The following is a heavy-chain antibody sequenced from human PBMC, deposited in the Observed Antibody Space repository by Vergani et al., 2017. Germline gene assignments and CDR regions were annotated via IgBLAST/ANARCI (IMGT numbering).Heavy chain of an antibody. D-gene: IGHD2-15*01. J-gene: IGHJ4*02. Sequence: EVQLVESGGGLVQPGGSLRLSCAASGFTVSSNYMSWVRQAPGKGLEWVSVIYSGGSTYYADSVKGRFTIPRDNSKNTLYLQMNSLRAEDTAVYYCASQYCSGGSCYGGYFDYWGQGTLVTVSS. CDR1: GFTVSSNY. CDR2: IYSGGST. V-gene: IGHV3-66*02. CDR3: ASQYCSGGSCYGGYFDY.